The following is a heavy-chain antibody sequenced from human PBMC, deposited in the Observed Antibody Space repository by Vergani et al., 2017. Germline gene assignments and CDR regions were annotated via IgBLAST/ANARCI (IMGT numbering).Heavy chain of an antibody. CDR3: ARGQGVYYDTTGYFNWFDP. D-gene: IGHD3-22*01. CDR1: GFTFSHYS. J-gene: IGHJ5*02. Sequence: EVQMVESGGGLVKPGGSLRLSCVASGFTFSHYSMNWVRQAPGKGLEWVSSISGNNDDVYYADSVKGRFTISRDNAKNSLYLDMSSLRAEDTAVYYCARGQGVYYDTTGYFNWFDPWGQGTLVTVSS. V-gene: IGHV3-21*01. CDR2: ISGNNDDV.